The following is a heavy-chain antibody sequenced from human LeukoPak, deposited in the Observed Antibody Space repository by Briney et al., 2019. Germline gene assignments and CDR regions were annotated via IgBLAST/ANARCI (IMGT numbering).Heavy chain of an antibody. Sequence: SETLSLTCTVSGGSISSYYWSWIRQPPGKGLEWIGYIYYTRSTHYNPSLKSRVTISVDTSKNQFSLKLSSVTAADTAVYYCERVRYSDVLTGYYGDGYFDYWGQGTLVTVSS. CDR3: ERVRYSDVLTGYYGDGYFDY. D-gene: IGHD3-9*01. CDR2: IYYTRST. CDR1: GGSISSYY. V-gene: IGHV4-59*01. J-gene: IGHJ4*02.